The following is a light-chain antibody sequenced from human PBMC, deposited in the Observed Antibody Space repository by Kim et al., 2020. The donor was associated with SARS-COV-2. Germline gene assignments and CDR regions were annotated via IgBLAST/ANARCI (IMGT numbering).Light chain of an antibody. Sequence: ASVKLTCTLSSGHSSYAIAWHQQQPEKGPRYLMKLNSDGSHSKGDGIPDRFSGSSSGAERYLTISSLQSEDEADYYCQTWGTGIVVFGGGTQLTV. CDR1: SGHSSYA. V-gene: IGLV4-69*01. CDR2: LNSDGSH. CDR3: QTWGTGIVV. J-gene: IGLJ2*01.